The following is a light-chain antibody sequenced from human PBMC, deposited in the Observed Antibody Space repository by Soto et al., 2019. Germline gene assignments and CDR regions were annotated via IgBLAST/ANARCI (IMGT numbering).Light chain of an antibody. Sequence: EIVMTHSPAALPVSPGKIATLSCRASKSINSKLAWYQQKPGQAPRLLIYGASIRATGIPARFSGSGSGTEFTLTISSLQSEDLAVYYCQEYNHWHPITFGRGTKVDIK. CDR1: KSINSK. CDR2: GAS. CDR3: QEYNHWHPIT. V-gene: IGKV3-15*01. J-gene: IGKJ4*02.